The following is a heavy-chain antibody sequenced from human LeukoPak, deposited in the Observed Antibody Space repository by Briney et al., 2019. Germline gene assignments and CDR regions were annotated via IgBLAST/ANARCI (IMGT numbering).Heavy chain of an antibody. V-gene: IGHV3-30-3*01. CDR2: ISYDGSNK. D-gene: IGHD2-21*01. Sequence: PGGSLRLSCAASGFTFSSYAMHWVRQTPGKGLEWVAVISYDGSNKYYADSVKGRFTISRDNSKNTLYLQMNSLRAEDTAVYYCAREPLWLGAVDYWGQGTLVTVSS. J-gene: IGHJ4*02. CDR3: AREPLWLGAVDY. CDR1: GFTFSSYA.